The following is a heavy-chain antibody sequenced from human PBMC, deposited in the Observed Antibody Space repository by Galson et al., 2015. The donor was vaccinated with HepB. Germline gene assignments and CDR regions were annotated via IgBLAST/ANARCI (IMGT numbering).Heavy chain of an antibody. D-gene: IGHD2-2*01. CDR1: GFTFSSYC. J-gene: IGHJ3*02. CDR2: IRYYGSNK. Sequence: SLILSCAASGFTFSSYCMHWFRQAPGKRLVGVAFIRYYGSNKDYADSVKGRFTISRGNSKNTLYLQMNSLRAEDTAVYYCAKVLSRDIVVVPDYMRRYSSGWDDDAFDIWGQGTMVTVSS. CDR3: AKVLSRDIVVVPDYMRRYSSGWDDDAFDI. V-gene: IGHV3-30*02.